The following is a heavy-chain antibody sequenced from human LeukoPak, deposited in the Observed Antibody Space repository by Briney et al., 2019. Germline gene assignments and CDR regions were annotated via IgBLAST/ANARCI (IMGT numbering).Heavy chain of an antibody. Sequence: GGSLRLSCAASGFTFSSYSMNWVRQAPGKGLEWVSYISSSSSTTYYADSVKGRFTISRDNSKKTLYLQMNSLRAEDTAVYYCAKDRAYDILTGYYSPDYWGQGTLVTVSS. D-gene: IGHD3-9*01. V-gene: IGHV3-48*01. CDR3: AKDRAYDILTGYYSPDY. CDR1: GFTFSSYS. J-gene: IGHJ4*02. CDR2: ISSSSSTT.